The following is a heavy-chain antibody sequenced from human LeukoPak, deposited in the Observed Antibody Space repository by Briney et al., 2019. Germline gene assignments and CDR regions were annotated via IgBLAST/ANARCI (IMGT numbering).Heavy chain of an antibody. CDR2: ISSSSSYI. J-gene: IGHJ4*02. Sequence: GGSLRLSCAASGFTFSSYSMNWVRQAPGKGLEWVSSISSSSSYIYHADSVKGRFTISRDNAKNSLYLQMNSLRAEGTAVYYCASKFHYYDSSGYYLWGQGTLVTVSS. D-gene: IGHD3-22*01. CDR3: ASKFHYYDSSGYYL. CDR1: GFTFSSYS. V-gene: IGHV3-21*01.